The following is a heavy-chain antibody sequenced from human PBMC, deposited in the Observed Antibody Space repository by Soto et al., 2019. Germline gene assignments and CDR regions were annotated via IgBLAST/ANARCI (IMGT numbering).Heavy chain of an antibody. Sequence: QVQLQESGPGLVKPSETLSLTCTVSGASISGFYWSWIRKSAGKGLEWIGRTYATGTTDYNPSLTSRVMMSVDTSKKQLSLKLRSVTAADAAVYYCVRDGTKTLRDWFDPGGQGISVTVSS. CDR1: GASISGFY. CDR2: TYATGTT. D-gene: IGHD1-1*01. V-gene: IGHV4-4*07. J-gene: IGHJ5*02. CDR3: VRDGTKTLRDWFDP.